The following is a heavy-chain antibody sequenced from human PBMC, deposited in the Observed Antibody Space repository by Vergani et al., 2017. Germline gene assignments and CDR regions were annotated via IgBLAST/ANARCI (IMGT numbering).Heavy chain of an antibody. Sequence: EVQLLESGGGLVQPGGSLRLSCAASGFTFSSYAMSWVRQAPGKGLEWVSAISGSGGSTSYADSVKGRFTISRDNSKNTLYLQMNSLRAEDTAVYYCARDRNNVVVVPAAMAWGYWGQGTLVTVSS. V-gene: IGHV3-23*01. CDR2: ISGSGGST. CDR1: GFTFSSYA. CDR3: ARDRNNVVVVPAAMAWGY. J-gene: IGHJ4*02. D-gene: IGHD2-2*01.